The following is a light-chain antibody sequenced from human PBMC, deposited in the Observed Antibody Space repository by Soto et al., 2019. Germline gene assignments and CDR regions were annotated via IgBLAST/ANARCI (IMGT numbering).Light chain of an antibody. CDR1: SSDVGSYNL. V-gene: IGLV2-23*02. Sequence: QSVLTQPPSVPGSPGQSITISCTETSSDVGSYNLVSWYQQHPGKAPKLMIYEVSKRPAGVSNRFSGSKSGNTASLTISWLQAEDEADYYCCSYAGSSTYVFGTGTKVTVL. J-gene: IGLJ1*01. CDR3: CSYAGSSTYV. CDR2: EVS.